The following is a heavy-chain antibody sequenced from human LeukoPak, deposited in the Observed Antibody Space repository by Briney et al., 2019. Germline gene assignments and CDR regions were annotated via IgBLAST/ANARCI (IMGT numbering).Heavy chain of an antibody. J-gene: IGHJ4*02. CDR1: GGSISSSSYY. V-gene: IGHV4-39*01. D-gene: IGHD6-13*01. CDR3: ARVSSSSWTVLWY. Sequence: PSESLSLTCTVSGGSISSSSYYWGWIRQPPGKGLEWIGSIYYSGSTYYNPSLKSRVTISVDTSKNQFSLKLSSVTAADTAVYYCARVSSSSWTVLWYWGQGTLVTVSS. CDR2: IYYSGST.